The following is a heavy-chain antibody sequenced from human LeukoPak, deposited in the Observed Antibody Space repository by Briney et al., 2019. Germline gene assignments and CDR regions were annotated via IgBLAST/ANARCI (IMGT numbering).Heavy chain of an antibody. CDR2: TNHSGST. D-gene: IGHD4-23*01. CDR1: GGSFSGYY. J-gene: IGHJ4*02. CDR3: ARYGGYFDY. Sequence: SGTLSLTCAVYGGSFSGYYWSWIRQPPGKGLEWIGETNHSGSTNYNPSLKSRVTISVDTSKNQFSLKLSSVTAADTAVYYCARYGGYFDYWGQGTLVTVSS. V-gene: IGHV4-34*01.